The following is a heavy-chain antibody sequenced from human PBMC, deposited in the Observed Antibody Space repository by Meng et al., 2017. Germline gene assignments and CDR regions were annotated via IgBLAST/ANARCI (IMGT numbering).Heavy chain of an antibody. CDR1: GGSISSSSYY. D-gene: IGHD6-19*01. CDR2: IYYSGST. J-gene: IGHJ5*02. CDR3: ASLRIAVAGINWFDP. V-gene: IGHV4-39*07. Sequence: QLPLQGSGPELVKPSETLSLTCTVSGGSISSSSYYWGWIRQPPGKGLEWIGSIYYSGSTYYNPSLKSRVTISVDTSKNQFSLKLSSVTAADTAVYYCASLRIAVAGINWFDPWGQGTLVTV.